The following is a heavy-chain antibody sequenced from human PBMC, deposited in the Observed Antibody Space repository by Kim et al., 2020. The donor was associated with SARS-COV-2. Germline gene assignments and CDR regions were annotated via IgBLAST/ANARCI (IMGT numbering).Heavy chain of an antibody. CDR3: AKDLGYSSSWYLPVFDY. D-gene: IGHD6-13*01. CDR1: GFTFSSYA. CDR2: ISGSGGST. J-gene: IGHJ4*02. Sequence: GGSLRLSCAASGFTFSSYAMSWVRQAPGKGLEWVSAISGSGGSTYYADSVKGRFTISRDNSKNTLYLQMNSLRAEDTAVYYCAKDLGYSSSWYLPVFDYWGQGTLVTVSS. V-gene: IGHV3-23*01.